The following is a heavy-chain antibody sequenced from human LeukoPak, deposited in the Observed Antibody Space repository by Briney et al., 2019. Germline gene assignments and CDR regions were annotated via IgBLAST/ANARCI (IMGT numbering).Heavy chain of an antibody. CDR1: GGTFSSYA. D-gene: IGHD3-22*01. V-gene: IGHV1-69*04. CDR3: ARVYNYYDSSGYQNWFDP. CDR2: IIPILGIA. J-gene: IGHJ5*02. Sequence: SVKVSCKASGGTFSSYAISWVRQAPGQGLEWMGRIIPILGIANYAQKFQGRVTITADKSTSTAYMGLSSLRSEDTAVYYCARVYNYYDSSGYQNWFDPWGQGTLVTVSS.